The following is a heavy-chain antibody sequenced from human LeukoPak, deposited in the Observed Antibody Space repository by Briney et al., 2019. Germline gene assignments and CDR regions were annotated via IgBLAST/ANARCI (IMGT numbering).Heavy chain of an antibody. CDR2: IDPDGSTT. CDR3: TRVQAGRAGLMDV. CDR1: GFTFSSYV. D-gene: IGHD6-13*01. Sequence: GGSLRLSCAASGFTFSSYVMSWVRQAPGEGLVWVSRIDPDGSTTNYADSVKGRFTTSRDNAKNTLYLQMNSLRAEDTALYYCTRVQAGRAGLMDVWGRGTTVTVSS. V-gene: IGHV3-74*01. J-gene: IGHJ6*02.